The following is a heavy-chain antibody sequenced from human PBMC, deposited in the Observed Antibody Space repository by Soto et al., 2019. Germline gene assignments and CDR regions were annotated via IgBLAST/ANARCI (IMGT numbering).Heavy chain of an antibody. Sequence: SVKVSCKASGGTFSSYSISWVRQAPGQGLEWMGGIIPIFGTANYAQKFQGRVTITADESTSTAYMELSSLRSEDTAVYYCARDFVVAAAGTGGFDPWGQGTLVTVSS. D-gene: IGHD6-13*01. CDR2: IIPIFGTA. V-gene: IGHV1-69*13. J-gene: IGHJ5*02. CDR3: ARDFVVAAAGTGGFDP. CDR1: GGTFSSYS.